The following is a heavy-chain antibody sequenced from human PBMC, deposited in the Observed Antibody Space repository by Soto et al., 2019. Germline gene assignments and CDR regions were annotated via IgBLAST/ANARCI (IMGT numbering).Heavy chain of an antibody. Sequence: QVQLVESGGGVVLPGRSLRLSCAASGFTFSSYAMHWVRQAPGKGLEWVAVISYDGSNKYYADSVKGRFTISRDNSKNTLYLQMNSLRDEDTAVYYCARTVTMFWYIDLWGRGTLVTVSS. J-gene: IGHJ2*01. V-gene: IGHV3-30-3*01. CDR3: ARTVTMFWYIDL. CDR2: ISYDGSNK. D-gene: IGHD4-17*01. CDR1: GFTFSSYA.